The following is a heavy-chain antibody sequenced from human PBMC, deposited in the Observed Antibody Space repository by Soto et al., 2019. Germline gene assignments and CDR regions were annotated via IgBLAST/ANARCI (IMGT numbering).Heavy chain of an antibody. J-gene: IGHJ4*02. CDR1: GGSISSYY. CDR2: IYYSGST. CDR3: ARQSCSSTSVYIDY. V-gene: IGHV4-59*01. D-gene: IGHD2-2*02. Sequence: SETLSLTCTVSGGSISSYYWSWIRQPPGKGLEWIGYIYYSGSTNYNPSLKSRVTISVDTSKNQFSLQLSSVTAADTAVYYCARQSCSSTSVYIDYSGQGTLVTVSS.